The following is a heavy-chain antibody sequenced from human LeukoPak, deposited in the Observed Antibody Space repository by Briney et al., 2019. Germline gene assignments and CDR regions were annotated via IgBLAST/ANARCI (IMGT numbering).Heavy chain of an antibody. V-gene: IGHV3-9*01. J-gene: IGHJ5*02. D-gene: IGHD1-26*01. Sequence: GGSLRLSCAASGFTFDDYAMHWVRQAPGKGLGWVSGISWNSGSIGHADSVKGRFTISRDNAKNSLYLQMNSPRAEDTALYYCAKDMEWELHGGWFDPWGQGTLVTVSS. CDR3: AKDMEWELHGGWFDP. CDR1: GFTFDDYA. CDR2: ISWNSGSI.